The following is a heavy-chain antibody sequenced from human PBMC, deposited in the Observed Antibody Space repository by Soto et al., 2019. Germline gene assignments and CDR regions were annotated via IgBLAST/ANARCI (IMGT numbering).Heavy chain of an antibody. Sequence: PGGSLRLSCVASGFIFDSYAMKWVRHAPGKGLEWVSYISPGGDRIYYAESLKGRITISRDNARNSLSLQMNILSDEDTAVYYCTKSADSAGWGVDFWGQGTLVTVSS. CDR2: ISPGGDRI. D-gene: IGHD6-19*01. CDR1: GFIFDSYA. J-gene: IGHJ4*02. V-gene: IGHV3-48*02. CDR3: TKSADSAGWGVDF.